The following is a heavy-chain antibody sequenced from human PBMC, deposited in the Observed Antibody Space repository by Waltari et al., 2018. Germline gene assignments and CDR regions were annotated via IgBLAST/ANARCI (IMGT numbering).Heavy chain of an antibody. CDR1: GYFVNTGFF. J-gene: IGHJ1*01. CDR3: ARQTLGYCTSAACRRLEK. Sequence: QVQLQESGSGLVRPSETLSFTCDVSGYFVNTGFFWGGIRQPPGKGLAWIGSIYPAGTTYYNPSLKHRLLLSLDTSKNQISLRLNFVDAADTAVYYCARQTLGYCTSAACRRLEKWGQGILVTVSS. CDR2: IYPAGTT. D-gene: IGHD2-2*03. V-gene: IGHV4-38-2*01.